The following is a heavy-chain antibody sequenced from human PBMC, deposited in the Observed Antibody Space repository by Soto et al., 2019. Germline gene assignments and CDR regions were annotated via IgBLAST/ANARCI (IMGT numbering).Heavy chain of an antibody. CDR3: ARDSSPLAGTLDY. J-gene: IGHJ4*02. V-gene: IGHV3-21*01. D-gene: IGHD6-19*01. CDR2: ISSSSYI. Sequence: PGGSLRLSCAASGFTFSSYSMNWVRQAPWKGLEWVSSISSSSYIYYADSVKGRFTISRDNAKNSLYLQMNSLRAEDTAVYYCARDSSPLAGTLDYWGQGTLVTVSS. CDR1: GFTFSSYS.